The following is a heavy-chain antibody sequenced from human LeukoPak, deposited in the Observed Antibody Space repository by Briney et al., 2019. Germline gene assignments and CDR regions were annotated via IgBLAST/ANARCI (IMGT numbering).Heavy chain of an antibody. CDR2: IYYSGTT. J-gene: IGHJ4*02. CDR3: ARHSPDYGSGTYFDY. Sequence: SETLSLTCTVSGGSISSNSYYWGWGWIRQPPGKGLEWIGYIYYSGTTNYNPPLKSRVTISVDTSKNQFSLRLSSVTAADTAAYYCARHSPDYGSGTYFDYWGQGALVTVSS. D-gene: IGHD3-10*01. V-gene: IGHV4-61*05. CDR1: GGSISSNSYY.